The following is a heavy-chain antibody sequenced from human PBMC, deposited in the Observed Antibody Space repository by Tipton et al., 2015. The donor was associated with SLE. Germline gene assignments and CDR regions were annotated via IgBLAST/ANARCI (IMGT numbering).Heavy chain of an antibody. CDR3: ARVLHGSGTYYDDAFDI. V-gene: IGHV4-38-2*01. D-gene: IGHD3-10*01. J-gene: IGHJ3*02. CDR1: SYSINSDYY. Sequence: TLSLTCAVSSYSINSDYYWGWIRQPPGKGLEWIGSIHHSGTAHHNPSLKSRITISVDTSKNELSLKLNSVSAADTAIYYCARVLHGSGTYYDDAFDIWGQGTLVTVSS. CDR2: IHHSGTA.